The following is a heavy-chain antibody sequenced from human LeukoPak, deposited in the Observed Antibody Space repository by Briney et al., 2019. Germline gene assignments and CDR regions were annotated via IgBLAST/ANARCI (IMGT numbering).Heavy chain of an antibody. CDR1: GFTFTSYW. CDR3: ITDLG. V-gene: IGHV3-74*01. J-gene: IGHJ4*02. D-gene: IGHD1-14*01. Sequence: GGSLRLSCATSGFTFTSYWMHWVRQVAGKGLVWLARVDHGGSGTNYADSVKGRFTISRDNAKSSVYLQMNSLRVEDTAVYYCITDLGWGQGTLVTVSS. CDR2: VDHGGSGT.